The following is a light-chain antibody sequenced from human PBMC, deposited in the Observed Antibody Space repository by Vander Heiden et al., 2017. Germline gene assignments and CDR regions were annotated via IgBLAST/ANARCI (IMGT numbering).Light chain of an antibody. J-gene: IGKJ1*01. V-gene: IGKV3-20*01. Sequence: EIVLTQSPGTLSLSPGERATLSCRASQIVSSSYLAWYQQKPGQAPRLLIYGASSSATGIPDSFSGSGSGTDFTLTISRLEPEDFAVYYCHQYGSSRTFGQGTKVEIK. CDR3: HQYGSSRT. CDR1: QIVSSSY. CDR2: GAS.